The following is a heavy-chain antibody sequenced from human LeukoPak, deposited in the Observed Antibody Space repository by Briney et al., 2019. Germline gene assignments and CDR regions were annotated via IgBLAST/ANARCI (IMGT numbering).Heavy chain of an antibody. D-gene: IGHD3-10*01. V-gene: IGHV4-4*07. CDR3: ARDWYYYGSGSYFFDY. J-gene: IGHJ4*02. CDR2: IYTSGST. Sequence: SETLSLTCAVYGGSFSGYYWSWIRQPAGKGLEWIGRIYTSGSTNYNPSLKSRVTMSVDTSKNQFSLKLSSVTAADTAVYYCARDWYYYGSGSYFFDYWGQGTLVTVSS. CDR1: GGSFSGYY.